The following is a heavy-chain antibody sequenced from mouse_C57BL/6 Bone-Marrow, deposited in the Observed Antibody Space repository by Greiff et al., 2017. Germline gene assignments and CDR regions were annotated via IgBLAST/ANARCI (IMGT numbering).Heavy chain of an antibody. J-gene: IGHJ4*01. Sequence: EVMLVESGGGLVQPGGSLKLSCAASGFTFSDYYMYWVRQTPEKRLEWVAYISNGGGSTYYPDTVKGRFTISRDNAKNTLYLQMSRLKSEDTAMYYCARRATTVGAMDYWGQGTSVTVSS. V-gene: IGHV5-12*01. CDR2: ISNGGGST. CDR3: ARRATTVGAMDY. D-gene: IGHD1-1*01. CDR1: GFTFSDYY.